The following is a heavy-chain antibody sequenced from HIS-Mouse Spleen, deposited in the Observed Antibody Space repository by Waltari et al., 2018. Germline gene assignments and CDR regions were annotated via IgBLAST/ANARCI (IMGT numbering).Heavy chain of an antibody. V-gene: IGHV3-7*01. J-gene: IGHJ5*02. CDR2: IKQDGSEK. D-gene: IGHD5-12*01. CDR3: ARERRGPGWFDP. CDR1: GFTLSSYW. Sequence: EVQLVESGGGLVQPGGSLRLSCAASGFTLSSYWMRWVRQAPGKGLEWVANIKQDGSEKYYVDSVKGRFTISRDNAKNSLYLQMNSLRAEDTAVYYCARERRGPGWFDPWGQGTLVTVSS.